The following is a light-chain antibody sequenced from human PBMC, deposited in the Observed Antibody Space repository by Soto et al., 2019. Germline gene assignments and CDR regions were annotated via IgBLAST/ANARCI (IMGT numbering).Light chain of an antibody. CDR1: QSVLYSSNNKNY. Sequence: DIVMTQSPDSQAVSLGERATINCKSSQSVLYSSNNKNYLAWYQQKPGQPPKLLIYWASTRESGVPDRVRGSGSGTDFTLTISSLQAEDVAVYYCQQYYSTPFTFGPGTKVDIK. CDR2: WAS. J-gene: IGKJ3*01. V-gene: IGKV4-1*01. CDR3: QQYYSTPFT.